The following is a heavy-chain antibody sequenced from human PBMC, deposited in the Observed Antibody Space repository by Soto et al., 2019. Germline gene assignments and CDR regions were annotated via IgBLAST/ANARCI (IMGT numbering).Heavy chain of an antibody. J-gene: IGHJ4*02. CDR1: GYTFTGYY. Sequence: ASVKVSCKASGYTFTGYYMHWVRQAPGQGLEWMGWINPNSGGTNYAQKFQGRVTITRDTSASTAYMELSSLRSEDTAVYYCARGSHSVAEDDWGQGTLVTVSS. CDR2: INPNSGGT. D-gene: IGHD6-19*01. CDR3: ARGSHSVAEDD. V-gene: IGHV1-2*02.